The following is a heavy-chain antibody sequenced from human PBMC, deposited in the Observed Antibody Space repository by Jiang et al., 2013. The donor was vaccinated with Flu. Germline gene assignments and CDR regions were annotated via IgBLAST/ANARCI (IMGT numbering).Heavy chain of an antibody. CDR1: RYTFISYE. V-gene: IGHV1-8*01. CDR2: MDPDTGNT. D-gene: IGHD5-24*01. J-gene: IGHJ3*02. Sequence: SGAEVKKPGASVRVSCRASRYTFISYEINWVRLAAGQGLEWMGWMDPDTGNTGYSEKFKGRVTMTRNTSISTAYMELNSLTSEDTAVYYCVLFRDVISRGLDIWGQGARVIVSS. CDR3: VLFRDVISRGLDI.